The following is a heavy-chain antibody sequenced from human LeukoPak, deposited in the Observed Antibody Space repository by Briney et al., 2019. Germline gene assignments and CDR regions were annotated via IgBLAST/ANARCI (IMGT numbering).Heavy chain of an antibody. CDR1: GYTLTELS. Sequence: ASVKVSCKVSGYTLTELSMHWVRQAPGKGLEWMGGFDPEDGETIYAQKFQGRVTMTEDTSTDTAYMELSSLRSEDTAVYYCATGGSYDENRHLLDYWGQGTLVTVSS. J-gene: IGHJ4*02. V-gene: IGHV1-24*01. CDR3: ATGGSYDENRHLLDY. D-gene: IGHD1-26*01. CDR2: FDPEDGET.